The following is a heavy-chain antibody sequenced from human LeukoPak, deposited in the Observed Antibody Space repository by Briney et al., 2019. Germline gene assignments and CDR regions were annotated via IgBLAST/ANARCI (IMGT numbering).Heavy chain of an antibody. V-gene: IGHV3-21*01. CDR1: GFTFSRYN. D-gene: IGHD6-19*01. CDR3: ARDAQWLVPEGYYYYMDV. CDR2: ISISSSYI. J-gene: IGHJ6*03. Sequence: GGSLRLSCAGSGFTFSRYNMNWVRQAPGKGLERVSSISISSSYIYYADSVKGRFTISRDNAQNSLFLQMNSLRAEDTAVYYCARDAQWLVPEGYYYYMDVWGKGTTVTVSS.